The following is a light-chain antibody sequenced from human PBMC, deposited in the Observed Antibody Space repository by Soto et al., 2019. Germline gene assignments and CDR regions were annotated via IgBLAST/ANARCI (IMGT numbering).Light chain of an antibody. Sequence: QSALTQPASVSGSPGQSITISCTGTSSDVGGYNYVSWYQQHPGKAPKLMIYEVSNRPSGVSNRFCGSKSGNTASLTISGLQAEDEADYYCSSYTSSHVVFGGGTKLTVL. V-gene: IGLV2-14*01. J-gene: IGLJ2*01. CDR2: EVS. CDR1: SSDVGGYNY. CDR3: SSYTSSHVV.